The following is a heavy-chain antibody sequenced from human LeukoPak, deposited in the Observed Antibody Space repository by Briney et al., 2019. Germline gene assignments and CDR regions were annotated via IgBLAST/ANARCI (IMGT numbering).Heavy chain of an antibody. D-gene: IGHD3-22*01. CDR3: ARRVAGSGYRDF. CDR1: GGSISSSGHY. Sequence: PSETLSLTCTVSGGSISSSGHYWGWIRQPPGKGLEWIGNIYSSGSTIYNPSLKSRVTISVDTSTNQFSLKLSSVTAADTAEYYCARRVAGSGYRDFWGQGTLVTVSP. CDR2: IYSSGST. V-gene: IGHV4-39*01. J-gene: IGHJ4*02.